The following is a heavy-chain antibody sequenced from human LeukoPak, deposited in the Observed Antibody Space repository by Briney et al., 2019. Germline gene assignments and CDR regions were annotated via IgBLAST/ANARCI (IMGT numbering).Heavy chain of an antibody. V-gene: IGHV3-11*03. Sequence: GRSLRLSCAASGFTFSDYYMSWIRQAPGKGLEWVSYISGRISYSNYADSVKGRFTISRDNAKNSLYLQMDSLRAEDTAVYYCARKMDTATFDYWGQGTLVTVSS. D-gene: IGHD5-18*01. J-gene: IGHJ4*02. CDR3: ARKMDTATFDY. CDR1: GFTFSDYY. CDR2: ISGRISYS.